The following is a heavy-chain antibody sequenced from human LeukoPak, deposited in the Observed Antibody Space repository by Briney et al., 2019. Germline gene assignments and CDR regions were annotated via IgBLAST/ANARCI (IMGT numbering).Heavy chain of an antibody. CDR1: GVSISSYY. Sequence: KPSETLSLTCTVSGVSISSYYWSWTRQPPGKGLEWIAYIYNSGSTKHNPSLKSRVTISVDTSKNQLSLTMSSVTAADTAVYYCARLRTDGTDFFDYWGQGSLVTVSS. D-gene: IGHD3/OR15-3a*01. CDR2: IYNSGST. J-gene: IGHJ4*02. V-gene: IGHV4-59*08. CDR3: ARLRTDGTDFFDY.